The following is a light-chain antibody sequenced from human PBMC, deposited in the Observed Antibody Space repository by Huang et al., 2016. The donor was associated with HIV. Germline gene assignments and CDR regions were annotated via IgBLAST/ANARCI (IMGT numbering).Light chain of an antibody. Sequence: EIVMTQSPLSLPVTPGEPVSISCRSSQSLLHSNGYNYLDWYLQKPGQSPQLVIYLSSNRASGVPERFTGSGSVTYFTLKISRVEAEDVGVYYCMQTLQTPRTFGQGTRLEIK. V-gene: IGKV2-28*01. CDR3: MQTLQTPRT. CDR1: QSLLHSNGYNY. J-gene: IGKJ5*01. CDR2: LSS.